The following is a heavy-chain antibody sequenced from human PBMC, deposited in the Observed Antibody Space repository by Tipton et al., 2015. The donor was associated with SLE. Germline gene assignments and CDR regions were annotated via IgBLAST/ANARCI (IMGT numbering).Heavy chain of an antibody. CDR2: INHSGST. D-gene: IGHD6-6*01. CDR1: GGPISSYY. V-gene: IGHV4-59*12. CDR3: ARDPAARRGMDV. J-gene: IGHJ6*02. Sequence: TLSLTCTVSGGPISSYYWSWIRQPPGKGLEWIGEINHSGSTNYNPSLKSRVTISVDTSKNQFSLKLSSVTAADTAVYYCARDPAARRGMDVWGQGTTVTVS.